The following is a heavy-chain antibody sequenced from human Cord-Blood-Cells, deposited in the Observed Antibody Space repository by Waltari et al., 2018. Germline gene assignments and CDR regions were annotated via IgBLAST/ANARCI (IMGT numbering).Heavy chain of an antibody. CDR2: IYYSGST. D-gene: IGHD2-15*01. CDR3: ARRRLGLRIAYFDY. V-gene: IGHV4-59*08. Sequence: QVQLQESGPGLVKPSETLSLTCTVSGGSISSSYWSWIRQPPGKGLEWIGYIYYSGSTNYNPSLKSRVTISVDTSKNQFSLKLSSVTAADTAVYYCARRRLGLRIAYFDYWGQGTLVTVSS. CDR1: GGSISSSY. J-gene: IGHJ4*02.